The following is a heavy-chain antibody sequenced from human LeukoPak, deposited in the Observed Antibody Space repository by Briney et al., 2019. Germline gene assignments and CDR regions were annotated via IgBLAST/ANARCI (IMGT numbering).Heavy chain of an antibody. D-gene: IGHD6-13*01. CDR3: ARRAGAAAGTLLDY. Sequence: GAPLKISCKGSGYSFTSYWIGWVRPMPGKGLAWVGIIYPGDSDTRYSPSFQGQVTISADKSISTAYLQWSSLKASDTAMYYCARRAGAAAGTLLDYWGQGTLVTVSS. CDR2: IYPGDSDT. V-gene: IGHV5-51*01. CDR1: GYSFTSYW. J-gene: IGHJ4*02.